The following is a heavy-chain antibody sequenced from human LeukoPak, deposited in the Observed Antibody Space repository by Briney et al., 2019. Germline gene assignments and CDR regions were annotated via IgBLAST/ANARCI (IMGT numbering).Heavy chain of an antibody. D-gene: IGHD4-17*01. CDR3: ARDSVTGMRSNDY. Sequence: SQTLSLTCTVSGFTISSGDYYRRWIRQPPGKGLEWIAYIYYSGSTYYNPSLKSRVTISVDTSKNQFSLKLSSVTAADTAVYFCARDSVTGMRSNDYWGQGTLVTVSS. V-gene: IGHV4-30-4*01. CDR2: IYYSGST. J-gene: IGHJ4*02. CDR1: GFTISSGDYY.